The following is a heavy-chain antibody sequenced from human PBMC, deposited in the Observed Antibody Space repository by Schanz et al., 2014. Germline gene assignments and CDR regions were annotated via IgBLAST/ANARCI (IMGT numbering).Heavy chain of an antibody. CDR1: GYTFTDYY. Sequence: QVQLVQSGAEVKKPGASVKVSCKASGYTFTDYYIHWVRQAPGQGLEWMGWINPHSGGTEYPQKFQGRVTMTRDTSXTTAYMDLSGLTSDDTAVYYCAREKGHGYSGFSWGQGTLLAVSS. J-gene: IGHJ5*02. CDR3: AREKGHGYSGFS. CDR2: INPHSGGT. D-gene: IGHD5-12*01. V-gene: IGHV1-2*02.